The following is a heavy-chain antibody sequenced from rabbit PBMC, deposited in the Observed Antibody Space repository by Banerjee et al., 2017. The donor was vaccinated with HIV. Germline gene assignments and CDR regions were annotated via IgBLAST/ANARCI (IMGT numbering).Heavy chain of an antibody. D-gene: IGHD6-1*01. CDR2: IKPGNGGT. Sequence: QEQLEESGGDLVKPGGSLTLTCKASGFDFSSNTMCWVRQAPGKGLEWIGCIKPGNGGTYYAGWAKGRFTISKTASTTVDLKMTRLTAADTATYFCARDLRYYTYGYAGYAYADNGMDLWGQGTLVTVS. V-gene: IGHV1S45*01. J-gene: IGHJ6*01. CDR3: ARDLRYYTYGYAGYAYADNGMDL. CDR1: GFDFSSNT.